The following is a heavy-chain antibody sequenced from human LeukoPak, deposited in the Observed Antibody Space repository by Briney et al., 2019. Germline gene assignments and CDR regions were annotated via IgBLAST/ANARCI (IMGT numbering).Heavy chain of an antibody. CDR3: ARTAGGNSYFYYMDV. D-gene: IGHD4-23*01. J-gene: IGHJ6*03. CDR2: IDWDDDK. V-gene: IGHV2-70*11. Sequence: SGPTLVNPTQTLTLTCTFSGFSLSTSGMCVSWIRQPPVKALEWLARIDWDDDKYYITCLKTRLTISKDTSKNQVVLTMTNVNPEDTATYYCARTAGGNSYFYYMDVWGKGTTVTVSS. CDR1: GFSLSTSGMC.